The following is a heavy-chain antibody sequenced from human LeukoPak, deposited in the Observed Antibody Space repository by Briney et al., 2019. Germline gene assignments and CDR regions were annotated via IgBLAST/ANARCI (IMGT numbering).Heavy chain of an antibody. CDR2: IIPIFGTA. CDR1: GGTFSSYA. Sequence: SVKVSCKASGGTFSSYAISWVRQAPGQGLEWMGGIIPIFGTANYAQKFQGRVTITADESTSTAYMELSSLRSEDTAVYYCARDSPSRDYFDYWGQGTLVTASS. D-gene: IGHD6-6*01. CDR3: ARDSPSRDYFDY. J-gene: IGHJ4*02. V-gene: IGHV1-69*13.